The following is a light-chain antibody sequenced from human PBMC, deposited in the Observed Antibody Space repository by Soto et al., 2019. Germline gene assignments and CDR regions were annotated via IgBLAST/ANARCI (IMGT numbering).Light chain of an antibody. CDR3: QQYGSSLYT. J-gene: IGKJ2*01. CDR2: GAS. V-gene: IGKV3-20*01. Sequence: EIVLTQSPGTLSLSPGERATLSCRASQSVSSSYLDWYQQKPGQATRLLIYGASSRATGIPDRFSGSGSGTDFTLTISRLEPEDCAVYYCQQYGSSLYTFGQGT. CDR1: QSVSSSY.